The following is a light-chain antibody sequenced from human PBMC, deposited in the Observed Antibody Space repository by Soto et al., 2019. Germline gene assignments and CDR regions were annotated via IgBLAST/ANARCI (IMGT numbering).Light chain of an antibody. CDR3: AAWDDSLNGLYV. Sequence: QSVLTQPPSASGTPGQSVTISCSGSSSNIGSNTVDWYQQHPGTAPKLLIYSSNQRPSGVPDRFSGSKSGTSASLAISGLQSDDEADYFCAAWDDSLNGLYVIGTGTKVTVL. V-gene: IGLV1-44*01. J-gene: IGLJ1*01. CDR1: SSNIGSNT. CDR2: SSN.